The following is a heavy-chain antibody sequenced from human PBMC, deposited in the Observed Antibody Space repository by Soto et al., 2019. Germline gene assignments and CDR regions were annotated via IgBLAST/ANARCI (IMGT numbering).Heavy chain of an antibody. D-gene: IGHD6-19*01. CDR3: AKGDSSGWYYFDY. Sequence: SETLSLTCTVSGGSISSGDYYWSWIRQPPGKGLEWIGYIYYSGSTYYNPSLKSRVTISVDTSKNQFSLKLSSVTAADTAVYYCAKGDSSGWYYFDYWGQGTLVTVSS. J-gene: IGHJ4*02. V-gene: IGHV4-30-4*01. CDR2: IYYSGST. CDR1: GGSISSGDYY.